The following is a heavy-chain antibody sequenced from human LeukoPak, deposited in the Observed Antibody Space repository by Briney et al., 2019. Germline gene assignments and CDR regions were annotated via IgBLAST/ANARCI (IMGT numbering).Heavy chain of an antibody. V-gene: IGHV3-48*01. J-gene: IGHJ4*02. Sequence: GGSLRLSCATSGFTFSSYIMNWVRQAPGKWLEWISYISTSSNTIYYADSVKGRFTISRDNAENSLYLQMNSLRAEDTAVYYCARDRGEPEGFDYWGQGTLVTVSS. CDR1: GFTFSSYI. CDR3: ARDRGEPEGFDY. CDR2: ISTSSNTI. D-gene: IGHD3-16*01.